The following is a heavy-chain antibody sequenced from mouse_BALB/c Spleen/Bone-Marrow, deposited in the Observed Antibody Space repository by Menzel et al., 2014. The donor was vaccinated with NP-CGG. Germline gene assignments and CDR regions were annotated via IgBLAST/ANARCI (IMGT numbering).Heavy chain of an antibody. V-gene: IGHV1-69*02. CDR1: GYTFTSYW. CDR3: ARGLYGDSVY. CDR2: IDPSDSYT. J-gene: IGHJ2*01. D-gene: IGHD2-13*01. Sequence: VQLQQSGAVLVKPGASVKLSCKASGYTFTSYWMHWVKQRPGQGLEWIGEIDPSDSYTNYNQKFKGKATLTVDKSSSTAYMQLSSLTSEDSAVYYCARGLYGDSVYWGQGTTLTVSS.